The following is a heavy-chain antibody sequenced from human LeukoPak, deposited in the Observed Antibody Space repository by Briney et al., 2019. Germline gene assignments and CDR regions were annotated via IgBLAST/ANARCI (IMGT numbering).Heavy chain of an antibody. Sequence: ASVTVSCKASGYTFTSYYMHWVRQAPGQGLEWMGIINPSGGSTSYAQKFQGRVTMTRDTSTSTVYMELSSLRSEDTAVYYCARDIVVVPAAIGGLDYWGQGTLVTVSS. V-gene: IGHV1-46*01. CDR2: INPSGGST. J-gene: IGHJ4*02. CDR3: ARDIVVVPAAIGGLDY. D-gene: IGHD2-2*02. CDR1: GYTFTSYY.